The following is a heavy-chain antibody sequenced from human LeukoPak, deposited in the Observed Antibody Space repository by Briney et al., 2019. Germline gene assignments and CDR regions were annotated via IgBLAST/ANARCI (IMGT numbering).Heavy chain of an antibody. CDR1: GYTFINYY. Sequence: ASVKVSCKASGYTFINYYIHWVRQAPGQGLEWMGWINPNSGGTNYAQKFQGRVTMTRDTSISTAYMELSRLRSDDTAVYYCARGGRWLQFLDYWGQGTLVTVSS. J-gene: IGHJ4*02. CDR3: ARGGRWLQFLDY. D-gene: IGHD5-24*01. CDR2: INPNSGGT. V-gene: IGHV1-2*02.